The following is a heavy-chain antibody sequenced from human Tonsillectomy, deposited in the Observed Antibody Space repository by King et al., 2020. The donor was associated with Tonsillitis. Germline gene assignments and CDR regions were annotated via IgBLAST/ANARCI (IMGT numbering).Heavy chain of an antibody. CDR3: ARGIAAAGCDDAFDI. Sequence: VQLQQWGAGLLKPSETLSLTCAVYGGSFSGYYWSWIRQPPGKGLEWIGEINHSGSTNYNPSLKSRVTVSVDTSKNQFSLKLSSVTAADTAVYYCARGIAAAGCDDAFDIWGQGTMVTVSS. D-gene: IGHD6-13*01. CDR1: GGSFSGYY. J-gene: IGHJ3*02. V-gene: IGHV4-34*01. CDR2: INHSGST.